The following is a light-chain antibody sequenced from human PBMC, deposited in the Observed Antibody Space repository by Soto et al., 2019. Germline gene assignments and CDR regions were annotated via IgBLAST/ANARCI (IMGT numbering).Light chain of an antibody. CDR3: QKYNSALWT. CDR2: AAS. CDR1: QGISNY. J-gene: IGKJ1*01. Sequence: DIQRTQSPSSLSASVGDRVTITCRASQGISNYLAWYQQKPGKVPNLLIYAASTLQSGVPSRFSGSGSGTEFNLTISRLQTEDVATYYCQKYNSALWTVGQGTQVEIK. V-gene: IGKV1-27*01.